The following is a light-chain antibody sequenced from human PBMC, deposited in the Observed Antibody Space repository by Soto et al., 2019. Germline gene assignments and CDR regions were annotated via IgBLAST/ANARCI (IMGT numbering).Light chain of an antibody. V-gene: IGLV1-44*01. Sequence: QSVLTQPPSASGTPGQTVTISCSGSSSNIGSNTVNWYRQVPGTAPKILIYTNSQRPSGVPDRFSGSKSGTSASLAISGLLSEDEADYYCAAWDDSLNGYWVFGGGTQLTVL. CDR2: TNS. J-gene: IGLJ7*01. CDR3: AAWDDSLNGYWV. CDR1: SSNIGSNT.